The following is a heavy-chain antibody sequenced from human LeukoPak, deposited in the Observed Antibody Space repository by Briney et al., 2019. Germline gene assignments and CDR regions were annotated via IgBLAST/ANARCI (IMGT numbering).Heavy chain of an antibody. V-gene: IGHV4-39*01. CDR1: GGSISSSSYY. CDR3: ARHIVVVPATKIQTKNWFDP. CDR2: IYYSGST. Sequence: SETLSLTCTVSGGSISSSSYYWGWIRQPPGKGLEWSGSIYYSGSTYYNPSLKSRVTISVDTSKNQFSLKLSSVTAADTAVYYCARHIVVVPATKIQTKNWFDPWGQGTLVTVSS. D-gene: IGHD2-2*01. J-gene: IGHJ5*02.